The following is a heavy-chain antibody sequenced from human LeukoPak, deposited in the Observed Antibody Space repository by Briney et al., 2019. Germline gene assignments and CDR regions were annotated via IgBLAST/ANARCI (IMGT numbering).Heavy chain of an antibody. Sequence: PSETLSLTCAVYGESFSGYYWSWIRHPPGKGLEWSGEINHSGSANYNPSLKSRVTISVDTSKNQFSMKLSSVTASDTALYYCARGASIVVVRAHMDVWGKGTTVTVS. CDR3: ARGASIVVVRAHMDV. V-gene: IGHV4-34*01. D-gene: IGHD2-2*01. CDR2: INHSGSA. J-gene: IGHJ6*03. CDR1: GESFSGYY.